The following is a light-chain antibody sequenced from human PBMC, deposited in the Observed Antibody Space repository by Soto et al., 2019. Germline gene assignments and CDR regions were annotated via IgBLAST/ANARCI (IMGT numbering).Light chain of an antibody. CDR3: QQYGSSPGT. CDR1: QSVSSSD. CDR2: GAS. J-gene: IGKJ1*01. V-gene: IGKV3-20*01. Sequence: EIVLTQSPGTLSLSPGERATLSCRASQSVSSSDLAWYQQKPGQAPRLLIYGASSRATGIPDRFSGSGSATDFTLTISRLEPEDFAVYYCQQYGSSPGTFGQGTKVEIK.